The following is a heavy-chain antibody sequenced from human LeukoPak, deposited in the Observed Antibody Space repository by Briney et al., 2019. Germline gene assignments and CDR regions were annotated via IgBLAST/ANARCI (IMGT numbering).Heavy chain of an antibody. D-gene: IGHD2-2*02. Sequence: GGSLRLSCAASGFTFSSYGMHWVRQAPGKGLEWVAFIRYDGSNKYYADSVKGRFTISRDNSKNTLYLQMNSLRAEDTAVYYCAKGHVGYCSSTSCYTGRGYWGQGTVVTVSS. V-gene: IGHV3-30*02. CDR2: IRYDGSNK. CDR1: GFTFSSYG. CDR3: AKGHVGYCSSTSCYTGRGY. J-gene: IGHJ4*02.